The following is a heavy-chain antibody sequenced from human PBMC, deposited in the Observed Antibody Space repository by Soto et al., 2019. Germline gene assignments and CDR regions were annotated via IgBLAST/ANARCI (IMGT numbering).Heavy chain of an antibody. CDR2: IYYSGTT. Sequence: SETLSLTCAVSGGSISSGGYSWSWIRQPPGKGLEWIGYIYYSGTTNHNTSLKSRVTISVDTSKNQFSLKLSSVTAADTAVYYCARAHYYDSSGYYYVLDYWGQGTLVTVSS. CDR3: ARAHYYDSSGYYYVLDY. V-gene: IGHV4-61*08. J-gene: IGHJ4*02. CDR1: GGSISSGGYS. D-gene: IGHD3-22*01.